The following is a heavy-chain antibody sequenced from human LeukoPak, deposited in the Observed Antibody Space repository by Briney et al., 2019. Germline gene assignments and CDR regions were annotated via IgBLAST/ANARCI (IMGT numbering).Heavy chain of an antibody. D-gene: IGHD3-10*01. J-gene: IGHJ5*02. CDR3: ARHYGP. CDR2: MYYSGST. V-gene: IGHV4-39*01. Sequence: SETLSLTCTVSGGSISSSTYCWSWVRQPPGKGLEWIGCMYYSGSTYYSSSLKGRVTISLDTPKSQFSLRLNSVTAADTAVYYCARHYGPWGQGTLVTVSS. CDR1: GGSISSSTYC.